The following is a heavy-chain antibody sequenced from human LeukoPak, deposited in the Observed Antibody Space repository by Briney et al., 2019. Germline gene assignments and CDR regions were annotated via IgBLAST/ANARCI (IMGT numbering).Heavy chain of an antibody. V-gene: IGHV4-59*01. D-gene: IGHD6-19*01. CDR1: GGSFSGYY. CDR2: IYYSGST. Sequence: SETLSLTCAVYGGSFSGYYWSWIRQPPGKGLEWIGYIYYSGSTNYNPSLKSRVTISVDTSKNQFSLKLSSVTAADTAVYYCARGWYGWYFDLWGRGTLVTVSS. CDR3: ARGWYGWYFDL. J-gene: IGHJ2*01.